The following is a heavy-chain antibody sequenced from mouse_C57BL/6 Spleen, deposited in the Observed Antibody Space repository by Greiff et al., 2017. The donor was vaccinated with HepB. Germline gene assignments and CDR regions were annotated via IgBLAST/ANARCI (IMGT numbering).Heavy chain of an antibody. CDR3: ARGGLLRRDYFDD. CDR1: GFTFSDYV. J-gene: IGHJ2*01. D-gene: IGHD1-2*01. Sequence: EVKLVESGGGLVKPGGSLKLSCAASGFTFSDYVMHWVRQAPEKGLEWVAYISSSSSTIYYADTVKGRFTISRDNAKNTLFLQMTSLRSEDTAMYYCARGGLLRRDYFDDWGQGTTLTVSS. CDR2: ISSSSSTI. V-gene: IGHV5-17*01.